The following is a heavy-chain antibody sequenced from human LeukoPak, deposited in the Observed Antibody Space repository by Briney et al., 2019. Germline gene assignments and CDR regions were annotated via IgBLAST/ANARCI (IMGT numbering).Heavy chain of an antibody. CDR2: IYYTGST. Sequence: SETLSLTCTVSGGSIGSSSYYWGWIRQPPGKGLEWIGNIYYTGSTYYNLSLKSRVTISVDTSKNQFSLKVNSVTAADTAVCYCVRRSIASAGMMDYWGQGTLVTVSS. D-gene: IGHD6-13*01. CDR1: GGSIGSSSYY. J-gene: IGHJ4*02. V-gene: IGHV4-39*01. CDR3: VRRSIASAGMMDY.